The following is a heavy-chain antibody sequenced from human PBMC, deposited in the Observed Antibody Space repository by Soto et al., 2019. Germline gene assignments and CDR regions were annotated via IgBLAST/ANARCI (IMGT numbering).Heavy chain of an antibody. CDR3: ARLVYDSRLNYLYFDH. J-gene: IGHJ4*02. CDR2: VYNDGSA. Sequence: KTSETLSLTCDVSGVSISSGNWWSWVRQPPGKGLEWIAEVYNDGSANYHPSLESRATISVDRSKNQFSLRLSSVTAADTGKYYCARLVYDSRLNYLYFDHWGQGTLVTV. D-gene: IGHD3-22*01. CDR1: GVSISSGNW. V-gene: IGHV4-4*02.